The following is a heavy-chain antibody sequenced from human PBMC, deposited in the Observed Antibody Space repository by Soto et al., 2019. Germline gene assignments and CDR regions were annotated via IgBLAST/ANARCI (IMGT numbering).Heavy chain of an antibody. V-gene: IGHV3-23*01. J-gene: IGHJ3*02. CDR3: AKDFLDERITMIVVVITTAGAFDI. Sequence: EVQLLESGGGLVQPGGSLRLSCAASGFTFSSYAMSWVRQAPGKGLEWVSAISGSGGSTYYADSVKGRFTISRDNSKNTLYLQMNSLRAEDTAVYYCAKDFLDERITMIVVVITTAGAFDIWGQGTMVTVSS. CDR1: GFTFSSYA. CDR2: ISGSGGST. D-gene: IGHD3-22*01.